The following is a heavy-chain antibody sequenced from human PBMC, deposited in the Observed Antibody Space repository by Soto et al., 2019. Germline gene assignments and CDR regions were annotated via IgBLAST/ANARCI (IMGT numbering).Heavy chain of an antibody. D-gene: IGHD1-26*01. CDR1: GGSIRNGDYY. CDR3: VTVNLVGAAYYFDY. Sequence: QVQLQEWGPGLVKPSQTLSLTCTVSGGSIRNGDYYWGWIRQPPGKGLEWIGYVYYSGTTYSHPSLKSRVTISVDTSENGFSLRLSSVTAADTAVYYCVTVNLVGAAYYFDYWGPGTLVTVSS. CDR2: VYYSGTT. V-gene: IGHV4-30-4*01. J-gene: IGHJ4*02.